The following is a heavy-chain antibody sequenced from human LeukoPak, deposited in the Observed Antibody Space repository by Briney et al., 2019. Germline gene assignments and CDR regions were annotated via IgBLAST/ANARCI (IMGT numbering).Heavy chain of an antibody. CDR1: GYTFTGYY. D-gene: IGHD1-7*01. V-gene: IGHV1-2*02. J-gene: IGHJ4*02. CDR3: ARESNGGTGTPSFDY. Sequence: AASVKVSCKASGYTFTGYYMHWVRQAPGQGLEWMGWINPNSGGTNYAQKFQGRVTMTRDTSISTAYMELSRLRSDDTAVYYCARESNGGTGTPSFDYWGQGTLVTVSS. CDR2: INPNSGGT.